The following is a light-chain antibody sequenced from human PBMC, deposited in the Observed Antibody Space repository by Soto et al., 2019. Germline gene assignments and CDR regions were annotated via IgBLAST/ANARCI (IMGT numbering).Light chain of an antibody. V-gene: IGKV1-5*03. CDR2: MAS. J-gene: IGKJ2*01. CDR1: QSISSW. Sequence: DIQMTQSPSTLSTSVGDRVTITCRASQSISSWLAWYQQKPGKAPKLLIYMASSLESGVPSRFSGSGSGTDFTLTVSSLQPDDFATYYCQQYNSYPPYTFGQGTKLEIK. CDR3: QQYNSYPPYT.